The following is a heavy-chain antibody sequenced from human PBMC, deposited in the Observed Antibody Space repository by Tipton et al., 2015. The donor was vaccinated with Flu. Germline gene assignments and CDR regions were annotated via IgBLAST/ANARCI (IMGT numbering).Heavy chain of an antibody. CDR1: GGSISSYY. V-gene: IGHV4-4*07. J-gene: IGHJ1*01. CDR2: IYTSGST. Sequence: TLSLTCTVSGGSISSYYWSWIRQPAGKGLEWIGRIYTSGSTNYNPSLKSRVTMSVDTSKNQFSLKLSSVTAADTAVYYCARSSSPSITIFGVVIIPEYFQHWGQGTLVTVSS. D-gene: IGHD3-3*01. CDR3: ARSSSPSITIFGVVIIPEYFQH.